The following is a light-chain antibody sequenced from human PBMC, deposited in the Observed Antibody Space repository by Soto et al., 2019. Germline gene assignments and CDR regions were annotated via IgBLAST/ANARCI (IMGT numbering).Light chain of an antibody. CDR3: QKYDSTPLT. CDR1: QDISNY. Sequence: DIQMTQSPSSLSASVGDRVTITCRASQDISNYLAWYQQRPGKVPNVLIHAASTLQSGVPSGFIGSGSGTDFTLTISSLQPEDVATYYCQKYDSTPLTFGGGTKVEI. V-gene: IGKV1-27*01. J-gene: IGKJ4*01. CDR2: AAS.